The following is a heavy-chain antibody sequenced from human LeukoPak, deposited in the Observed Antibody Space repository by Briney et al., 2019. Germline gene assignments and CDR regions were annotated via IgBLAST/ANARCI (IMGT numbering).Heavy chain of an antibody. CDR2: FAGSDTTK. J-gene: IGHJ4*02. Sequence: GGSLRLSRAASGFDFIAYEMNWGRQSPGKGLEWVAYFAGSDTTKYYADSVRGRFTISRDNAKNSLYLQMNSLRAEDTALYYCTTLGYHHDSWGQGTLVTVSS. V-gene: IGHV3-48*03. CDR3: TTLGYHHDS. D-gene: IGHD3-22*01. CDR1: GFDFIAYE.